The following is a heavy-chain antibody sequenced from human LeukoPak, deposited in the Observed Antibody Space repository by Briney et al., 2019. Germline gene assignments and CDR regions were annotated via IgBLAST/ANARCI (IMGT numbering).Heavy chain of an antibody. CDR2: IYYSGST. J-gene: IGHJ4*02. V-gene: IGHV4-59*08. D-gene: IGHD2-2*01. CDR3: ARHSVVVVPAATFPFDY. CDR1: GGSISSYY. Sequence: SETLSLTYTVSGGSISSYYWSWIRQPPGKGLEWIGYIYYSGSTNYNPSLKSRVTISVDTSKNQFSLKLSSVTAADTAVYYCARHSVVVVPAATFPFDYWGQGTLVTVSS.